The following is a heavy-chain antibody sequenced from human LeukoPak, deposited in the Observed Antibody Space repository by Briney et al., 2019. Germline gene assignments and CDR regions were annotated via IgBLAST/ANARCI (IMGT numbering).Heavy chain of an antibody. CDR3: VRAAAAGTIYRLRDAFDI. J-gene: IGHJ3*02. CDR1: GGFISGYY. D-gene: IGHD6-13*01. V-gene: IGHV4-59*01. CDR2: IYYNGST. Sequence: PSETLSLTCTVSGGFISGYYWSWIRQSPGKGLEWIGYIYYNGSTSHNPSLKSRLTISVDTSKKQFSLKLSSVTAADTAVYYCVRAAAAGTIYRLRDAFDIWGHGTMVTVSS.